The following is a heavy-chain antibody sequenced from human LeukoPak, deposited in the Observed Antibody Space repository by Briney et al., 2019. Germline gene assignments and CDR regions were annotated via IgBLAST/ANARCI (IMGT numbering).Heavy chain of an antibody. CDR1: GGSISSYY. J-gene: IGHJ4*02. D-gene: IGHD5-18*01. Sequence: SETLSLTCTVSGGSISSYYWSWIRQPPGKGLEWIGYIYYSGSTNYNPSLKSRVTISVDTSKNQSSLQLNSVTPEDTAVYYCAREEADTYGFQYWGQGTQVTVSS. CDR2: IYYSGST. CDR3: AREEADTYGFQY. V-gene: IGHV4-59*12.